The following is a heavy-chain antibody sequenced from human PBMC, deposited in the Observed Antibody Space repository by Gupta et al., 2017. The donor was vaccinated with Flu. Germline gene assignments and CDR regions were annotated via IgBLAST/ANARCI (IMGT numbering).Heavy chain of an antibody. CDR3: ARDSGYENMDV. V-gene: IGHV3-7*01. CDR1: GFSFSLYW. J-gene: IGHJ6*02. CDR2: IKKDGSEK. D-gene: IGHD5-12*01. Sequence: EGQLVASGGGVVQPVGSLGLSCAESGFSFSLYWMTWVRQAPGKGLEWVANIKKDGSEKYYVDSVRGRFTISRDNPKNSLYLQMNSLRVEDTAVYYCARDSGYENMDVWGQGTTVTVSS.